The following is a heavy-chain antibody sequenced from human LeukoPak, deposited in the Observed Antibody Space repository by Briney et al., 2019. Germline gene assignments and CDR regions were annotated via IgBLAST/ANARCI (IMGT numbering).Heavy chain of an antibody. Sequence: SETLSLTCTVSGGSISSYYWSWIRQPPGKGLEWIGYIYYSGSTNYNPSLKSRVTISVDTSKNQFSLKLSSVTAADTAVYCCARHVPIRAVAGSLYYYYGMDVWGQGTTVTVSS. CDR2: IYYSGST. CDR3: ARHVPIRAVAGSLYYYYGMDV. J-gene: IGHJ6*02. V-gene: IGHV4-59*08. D-gene: IGHD6-19*01. CDR1: GGSISSYY.